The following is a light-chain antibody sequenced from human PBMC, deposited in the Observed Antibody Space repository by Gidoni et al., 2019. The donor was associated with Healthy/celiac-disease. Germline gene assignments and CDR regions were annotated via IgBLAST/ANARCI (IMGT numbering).Light chain of an antibody. CDR3: QQSYSTPPTWT. CDR2: AAS. V-gene: IGKV1-39*01. Sequence: DIQMNQSPSSLSASVGDRVTITCRASQSISSYLNWYQQKPGKAPKLLIYAASSLQSGVPSRFSGSVSGTDFTLPISSLQPEDFATYYCQQSYSTPPTWTFGQGTKVEIK. J-gene: IGKJ1*01. CDR1: QSISSY.